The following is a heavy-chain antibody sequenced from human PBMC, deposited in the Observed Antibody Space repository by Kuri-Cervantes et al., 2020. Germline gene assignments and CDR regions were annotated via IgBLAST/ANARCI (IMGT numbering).Heavy chain of an antibody. V-gene: IGHV3-7*02. CDR1: GFTFSSYW. Sequence: GGSLRLSCAASGFTFSSYWMSWVRQAPGKGLEWVANIKQDGSEKYYVDSVKGRSTISRDNAKNSLYLQMNSLRAEDTAVYYCARMNYYYDSSGYSLVAFDIWGQGTMVTVSS. D-gene: IGHD3-22*01. CDR2: IKQDGSEK. CDR3: ARMNYYYDSSGYSLVAFDI. J-gene: IGHJ3*02.